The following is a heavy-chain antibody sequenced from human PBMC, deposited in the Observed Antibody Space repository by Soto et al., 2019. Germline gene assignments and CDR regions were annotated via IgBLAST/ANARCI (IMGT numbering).Heavy chain of an antibody. CDR3: ARVSGSRVRDYYYCMDV. CDR1: GGIFSTYV. D-gene: IGHD1-1*01. V-gene: IGHV1-69*01. J-gene: IGHJ6*02. CDR2: VIPMVGTT. Sequence: QVQLVQSGAEVKKPGSSVKVSCKASGGIFSTYVITWVRQAPGQGLEWMGGVIPMVGTTNYAQKSQCRVTSTAEDSPSTTYMELRSLRSEDTAMYYWARVSGSRVRDYYYCMDVWGQGTTVTVSS.